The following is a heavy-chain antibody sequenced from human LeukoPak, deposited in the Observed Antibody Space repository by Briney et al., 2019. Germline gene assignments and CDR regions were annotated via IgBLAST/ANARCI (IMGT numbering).Heavy chain of an antibody. J-gene: IGHJ5*02. D-gene: IGHD3-10*01. Sequence: SETLSLTCTVSGGSISRGSYYWSWIRQPPGKGLEWIGSIYYSGSTYYNPSLKSRVTISVDTSKNQFSLKLTSVTAADTAVYYCARDGSGRGWFDPWGQGTLVTVSS. CDR1: GGSISRGSYY. CDR2: IYYSGST. CDR3: ARDGSGRGWFDP. V-gene: IGHV4-39*07.